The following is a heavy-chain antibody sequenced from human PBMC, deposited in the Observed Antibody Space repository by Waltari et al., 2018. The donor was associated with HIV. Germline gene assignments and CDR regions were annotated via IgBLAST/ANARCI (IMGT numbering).Heavy chain of an antibody. Sequence: QLQLQESGPGLVKPSETLSLTCTVSGGPISSSSYYWGWIRHPPGKGLEWIGSIYYSGSTYYNPSLKSRITISVDTSKQQFSLKLSSVTAADTAVYYCARHTDSSGYYHPPFDYWGQGTLVTVSS. J-gene: IGHJ4*02. CDR3: ARHTDSSGYYHPPFDY. D-gene: IGHD3-22*01. CDR1: GGPISSSSYY. V-gene: IGHV4-39*01. CDR2: IYYSGST.